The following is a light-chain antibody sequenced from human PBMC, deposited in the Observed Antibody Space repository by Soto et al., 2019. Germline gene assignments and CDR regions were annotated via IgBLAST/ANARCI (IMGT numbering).Light chain of an antibody. CDR2: DAS. J-gene: IGKJ5*01. CDR3: QQYDNLPIT. Sequence: DIQMTQSPSSLSASVGDRVTITCQASQDISNFLNWYQQKPGKAPKLLIYDASNLETGVPSRFSGSGSATDFTFTISSLQPDDIATYYCQQYDNLPITFGQGTRLEIK. CDR1: QDISNF. V-gene: IGKV1-33*01.